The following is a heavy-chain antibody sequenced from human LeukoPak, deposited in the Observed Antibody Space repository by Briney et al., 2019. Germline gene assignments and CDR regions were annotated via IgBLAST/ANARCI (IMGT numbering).Heavy chain of an antibody. D-gene: IGHD1-20*01. CDR3: ARGEYNWSYFDY. Sequence: ASVKVSCKASGYTFTGYYMHWVRQAPGQGLEWMGWINPNSGGANYAQKFQGRVTMTRDTSISTAYMELSRLRSDDTAVYYCARGEYNWSYFDYWGQGTLVTVSS. J-gene: IGHJ4*02. CDR2: INPNSGGA. CDR1: GYTFTGYY. V-gene: IGHV1-2*02.